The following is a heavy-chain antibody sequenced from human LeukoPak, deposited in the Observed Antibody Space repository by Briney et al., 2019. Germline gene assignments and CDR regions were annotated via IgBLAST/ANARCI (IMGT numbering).Heavy chain of an antibody. D-gene: IGHD2/OR15-2a*01. Sequence: GGSLRLSCAASGFTFSSYGMSWVRQAPGKGLEWVANINEDGSLKNYVDSVEGRFTVSRDNAKNALDLQMNSLRLEDTAVYYCARDWAPVSMKAVPFDCWGQGTLVTVSS. CDR1: GFTFSSYG. J-gene: IGHJ4*02. CDR2: INEDGSLK. V-gene: IGHV3-7*01. CDR3: ARDWAPVSMKAVPFDC.